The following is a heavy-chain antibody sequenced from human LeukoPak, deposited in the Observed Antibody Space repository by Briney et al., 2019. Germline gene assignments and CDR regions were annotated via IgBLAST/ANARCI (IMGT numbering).Heavy chain of an antibody. V-gene: IGHV3-30*04. Sequence: GGSLRLSCAASGFTFSSYAMHWVHQAPGKGLEWVAVISYDGSNKYYADSVKGRFTISRDNSKNTLYLQMNSLRAEDTAVYYCAKDHRAYCGGDCVDFDYWGQGTLVTVSS. J-gene: IGHJ4*02. CDR2: ISYDGSNK. D-gene: IGHD2-21*02. CDR1: GFTFSSYA. CDR3: AKDHRAYCGGDCVDFDY.